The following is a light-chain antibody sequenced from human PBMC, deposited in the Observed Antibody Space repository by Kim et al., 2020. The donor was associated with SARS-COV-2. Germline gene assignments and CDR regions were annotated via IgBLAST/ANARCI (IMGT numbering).Light chain of an antibody. V-gene: IGKV4-1*01. CDR2: WAS. CDR3: QQSYITPFT. J-gene: IGKJ3*01. Sequence: DIVMTQSPDSLAVSLGERATINCKSSQSVLYSSNNKNYLAWYQQKPGQPPKLLIYWASTRESGVPDRFSGSGSGTDFTLTISSLQPEDFATYFCQQSYITPFTFGPGTKVDIK. CDR1: QSVLYSSNNKNY.